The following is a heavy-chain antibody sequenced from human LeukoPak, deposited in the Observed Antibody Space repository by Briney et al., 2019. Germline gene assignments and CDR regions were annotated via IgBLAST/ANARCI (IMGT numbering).Heavy chain of an antibody. CDR3: VRHYRLNTGFDY. J-gene: IGHJ4*02. D-gene: IGHD1-1*01. V-gene: IGHV4-39*01. CDR2: IFNSGST. Sequence: SETLSLTCIVSGGSISSRSYYWGWIRQPPGKGLEWIGSIFNSGSTYYNSSLQSRVTISVDTSKNQFSLRLSSVTAADTAVYYCVRHYRLNTGFDYWGQGTLDTVSS. CDR1: GGSISSRSYY.